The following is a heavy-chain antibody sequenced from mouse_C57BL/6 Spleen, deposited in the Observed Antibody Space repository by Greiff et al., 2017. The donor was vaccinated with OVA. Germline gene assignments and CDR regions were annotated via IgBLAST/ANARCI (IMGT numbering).Heavy chain of an antibody. CDR1: GFNIKDDY. V-gene: IGHV14-4*01. J-gene: IGHJ2*01. CDR3: TLNSYFDY. CDR2: IDPENGDT. D-gene: IGHD1-3*01. Sequence: DVQLQESGAELVRPGASVKLSCTASGFNIKDDYMHWVKQRPEQGLEWIGWIDPENGDTEYASKFQGKATITADTSSNTAYLQLSSLTSEDTAVYYCTLNSYFDYWGQGTTLTVSS.